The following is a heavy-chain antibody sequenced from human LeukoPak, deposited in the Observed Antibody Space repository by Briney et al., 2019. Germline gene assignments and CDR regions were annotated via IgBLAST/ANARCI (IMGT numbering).Heavy chain of an antibody. J-gene: IGHJ4*02. V-gene: IGHV4-30-2*01. D-gene: IGHD4-17*01. CDR1: GGSISSRGYS. CDR3: ARGTTYFDY. CDR2: IYHSGST. Sequence: SQTLSLTCAVSGGSISSRGYSWSWIRQPPGKGLEWIGYIYHSGSTYYNPSLKSRVTISVDTSKNQFSPKLSSVTAADTAVYYCARGTTYFDYWGQGTLVTVSS.